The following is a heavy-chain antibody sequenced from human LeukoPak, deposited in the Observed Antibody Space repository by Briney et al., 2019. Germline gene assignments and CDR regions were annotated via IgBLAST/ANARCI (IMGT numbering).Heavy chain of an antibody. CDR2: IYTSGST. J-gene: IGHJ4*02. Sequence: SETLSLTCTVSGGSISSGSYYWSWIRQPAGKGLEWIGRIYTSGSTNYNPSLKSRVTISVDTSKNQFSLKLTSVTAADTAVYYCARVVAAATYYFDYWGQGTLVTVSS. V-gene: IGHV4-61*02. CDR3: ARVVAAATYYFDY. CDR1: GGSISSGSYY. D-gene: IGHD6-13*01.